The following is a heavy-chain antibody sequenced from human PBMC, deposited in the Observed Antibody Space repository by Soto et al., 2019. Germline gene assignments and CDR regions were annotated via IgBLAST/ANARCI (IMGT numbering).Heavy chain of an antibody. CDR1: GGSISSYY. J-gene: IGHJ4*02. D-gene: IGHD2-15*01. CDR3: ARGGGSPDY. V-gene: IGHV4-59*01. Sequence: QVQLQESGPGLVKPSETLSITCTVSGGSISSYYWSWIRQPPGKGLEWIGYIYYSGSTNYNPSLKCRVTISVDTSKNQFSLKLSSVTAADTAVYYCARGGGSPDYWGQGTLVTVSS. CDR2: IYYSGST.